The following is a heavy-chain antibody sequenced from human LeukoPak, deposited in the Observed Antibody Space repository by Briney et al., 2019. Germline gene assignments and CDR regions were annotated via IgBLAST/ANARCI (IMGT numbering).Heavy chain of an antibody. CDR2: ISGIDGKT. CDR1: GFTFSSYA. D-gene: IGHD4-17*01. CDR3: AKGRGITVTSTANY. Sequence: GGSLRLSCAASGFTFSSYAMSWVRQAPGKGLEWVSGISGIDGKTYYADSVKDRFTLSRDNSKNTLSVQMNSLRAEDTAVYYCAKGRGITVTSTANYWGQGTLVTVSS. J-gene: IGHJ4*02. V-gene: IGHV3-23*01.